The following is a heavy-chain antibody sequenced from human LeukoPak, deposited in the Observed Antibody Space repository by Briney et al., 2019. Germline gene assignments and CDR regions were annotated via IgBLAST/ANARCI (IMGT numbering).Heavy chain of an antibody. J-gene: IGHJ6*03. CDR2: IGAYNGST. V-gene: IGHV1-18*01. CDR1: GYTFTIYG. CDR3: ARDDRGYDSSYYYYYMDV. Sequence: ASVKVSFKASGYTFTIYGISWVRQAPGQGLEWMGWIGAYNGSTNYAQKLQGRLTMTTDTSTSTAYMELRSLRSDDTAVYYCARDDRGYDSSYYYYYMDVWGKGTTVTISS. D-gene: IGHD5-12*01.